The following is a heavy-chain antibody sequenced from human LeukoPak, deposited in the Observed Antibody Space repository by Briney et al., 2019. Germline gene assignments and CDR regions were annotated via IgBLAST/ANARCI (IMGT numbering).Heavy chain of an antibody. CDR2: MNPNSGNT. V-gene: IGHV1-8*01. CDR1: GYTFTSYD. Sequence: ASVKVSCKASGYTFTSYDINWVRQATGQGLEWMGWMNPNSGNTGYAQKFQGRVTMTRNTSISTAYMELSSLRSEDAAVYYCAKGSSMVRGVLVLYWFDPWGQGTLVTVSS. CDR3: AKGSSMVRGVLVLYWFDP. D-gene: IGHD3-10*01. J-gene: IGHJ5*02.